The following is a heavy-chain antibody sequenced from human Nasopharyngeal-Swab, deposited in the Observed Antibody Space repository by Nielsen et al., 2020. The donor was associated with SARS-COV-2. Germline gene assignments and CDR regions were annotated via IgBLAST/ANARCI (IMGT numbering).Heavy chain of an antibody. Sequence: GVLKISCAASGFTFSSYWMHWVRQAPGKGLVWVSRVNSDGSSTSYADSVKGRFTISRDIAKNTLILQMNSLRADDTAVYYCAREGGALRGSYYFNGLDVWGQGTTVTVSS. CDR1: GFTFSSYW. J-gene: IGHJ6*02. D-gene: IGHD1-26*01. V-gene: IGHV3-74*01. CDR3: AREGGALRGSYYFNGLDV. CDR2: VNSDGSST.